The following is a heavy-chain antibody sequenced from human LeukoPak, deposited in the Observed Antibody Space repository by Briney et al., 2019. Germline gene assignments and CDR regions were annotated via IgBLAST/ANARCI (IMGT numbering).Heavy chain of an antibody. J-gene: IGHJ6*02. D-gene: IGHD4-17*01. CDR1: GFTFSSYA. V-gene: IGHV3-23*01. CDR2: ISGSGGST. CDR3: AIVHGAHRYYYGMDV. Sequence: GGSLRLSCAASGFTFSSYAMSWVRQAPGKGLEWVSAISGSGGSTYYADSVKGRFTISRDNSKNTLYLQMNSLRAEDTAVYYCAIVHGAHRYYYGMDVWGQGTTVTVSS.